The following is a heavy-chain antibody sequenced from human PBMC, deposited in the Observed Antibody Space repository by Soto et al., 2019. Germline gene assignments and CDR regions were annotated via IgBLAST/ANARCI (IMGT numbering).Heavy chain of an antibody. CDR1: GFTFSSYA. CDR2: ISYDGINK. CDR3: ARDWGSLYPRSIPAARANWFDP. Sequence: QLQLVESGGGVVQPGRSLRLSCAASGFTFSSYAIHWVRQAPGKGLEWVAVISYDGINKYYADSVKGRFTLSRDNSKNTLSLQMISLRTEDTAVYYCARDWGSLYPRSIPAARANWFDPWGQGTLVTVSS. D-gene: IGHD2-2*01. V-gene: IGHV3-30-3*01. J-gene: IGHJ5*02.